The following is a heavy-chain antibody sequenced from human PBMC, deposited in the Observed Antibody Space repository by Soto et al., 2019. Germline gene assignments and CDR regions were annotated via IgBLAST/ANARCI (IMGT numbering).Heavy chain of an antibody. V-gene: IGHV2-26*01. CDR2: IFSNDEK. J-gene: IGHJ6*02. Sequence: SGPTLVNPTETLTLTCTVSGFSLSNARMGVSWIRQPPGKALEWLAHIFSNDEKSYSTSLKSRLTISKDTSKSQVVLTMTNMDPVDTATYYCARQPFYNYYDSSGYYHYYYSGMDVWGQGTTVTVYS. D-gene: IGHD3-22*01. CDR3: ARQPFYNYYDSSGYYHYYYSGMDV. CDR1: GFSLSNARMG.